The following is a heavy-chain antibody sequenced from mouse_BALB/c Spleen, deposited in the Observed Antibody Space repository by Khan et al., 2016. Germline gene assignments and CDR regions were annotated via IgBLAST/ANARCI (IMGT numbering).Heavy chain of an antibody. V-gene: IGHV1-39*01. J-gene: IGHJ4*01. Sequence: EVQLQESGPELEKPGASVKISCKASGYSFTGYNMNWVKQSKGKSLERIGNIDAYYGGISYNQKFKGKATLTVDKSSSTAYMQLKSLTSEDSAVYYCARWGYGSSYAVEYWGQGTSVTVAS. D-gene: IGHD1-1*01. CDR3: ARWGYGSSYAVEY. CDR2: IDAYYGGI. CDR1: GYSFTGYN.